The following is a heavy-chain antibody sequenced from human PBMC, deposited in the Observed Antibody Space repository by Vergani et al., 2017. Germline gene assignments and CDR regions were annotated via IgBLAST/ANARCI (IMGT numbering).Heavy chain of an antibody. D-gene: IGHD6-13*01. CDR2: IYYSGST. V-gene: IGHV4-59*01. CDR1: GGSISSYY. CDR3: ARQYSSSWYFDY. Sequence: QVQLQESGQGLVKPSETLSLTCTVSGGSISSYYWSWIRQPPGKGLEWIGYIYYSGSTNDNPSLKSRVTISVDTSKNQFSLKPSSVTAADTAVYYCARQYSSSWYFDYWGQGTLVTVSS. J-gene: IGHJ4*02.